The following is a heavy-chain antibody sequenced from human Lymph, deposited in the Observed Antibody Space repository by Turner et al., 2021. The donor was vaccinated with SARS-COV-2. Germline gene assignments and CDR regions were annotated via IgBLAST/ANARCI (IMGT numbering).Heavy chain of an antibody. J-gene: IGHJ4*02. CDR2: ITFTSSYI. D-gene: IGHD2-21*02. Sequence: EVQLVASGGGLVKPGGSLRLSCAASGFTFSSYSMNWVRQAPWKGLKWVSSITFTSSYIYYADAVMGRFTITRDNAKNSLYLQMNSLGAEDTAVYYCARGPPDFPYYFDYWGQGTLVTVSS. CDR3: ARGPPDFPYYFDY. V-gene: IGHV3-21*01. CDR1: GFTFSSYS.